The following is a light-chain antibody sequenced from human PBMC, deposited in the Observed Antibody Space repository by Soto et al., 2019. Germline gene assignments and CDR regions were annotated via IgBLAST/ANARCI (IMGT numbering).Light chain of an antibody. Sequence: SYELTQPPSVSVSPGLTASMTCSGDKLGDKYACWYQQKPGQSPVLVIYQDSKRPSGIPERFSGSNSGNTATLTISGTQAMDEADYYCQAWDSSTVVFGGGTKLTVL. CDR2: QDS. V-gene: IGLV3-1*01. CDR3: QAWDSSTVV. J-gene: IGLJ2*01. CDR1: KLGDKY.